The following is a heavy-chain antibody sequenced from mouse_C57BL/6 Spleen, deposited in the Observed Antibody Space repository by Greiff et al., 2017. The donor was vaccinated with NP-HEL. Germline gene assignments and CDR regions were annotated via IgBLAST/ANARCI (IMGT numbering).Heavy chain of an antibody. CDR3: ARHGVRGNYGENYAMDY. CDR1: GYTFTEYT. J-gene: IGHJ4*01. Sequence: QVQLQQSGAELVKPGASVKLSCKASGYTFTEYTIHWVKQRSGQGLEWIGWFYPGSGSIKYNEKFKDKATLTADKSASTVYMELSRLTSEDSAVYFCARHGVRGNYGENYAMDYWGQGTSVTVSS. D-gene: IGHD2-1*01. CDR2: FYPGSGSI. V-gene: IGHV1-62-2*01.